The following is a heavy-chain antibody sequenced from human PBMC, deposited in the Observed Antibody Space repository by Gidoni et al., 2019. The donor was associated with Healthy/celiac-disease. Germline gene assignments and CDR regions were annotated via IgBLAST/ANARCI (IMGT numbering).Heavy chain of an antibody. CDR1: GFTFSSYA. Sequence: EVQLLESGGGLVQPGGSLRLSCAASGFTFSSYAMSWVRQAPGKGLEWVSAISGSGGSTYYADSVKGRFTISRDNSKNTLYLQMNSLRAEDTAVYYCAKDRRSEGPEHIAAQNYWGQGTLVTVSS. D-gene: IGHD6-6*01. CDR2: ISGSGGST. J-gene: IGHJ4*02. V-gene: IGHV3-23*01. CDR3: AKDRRSEGPEHIAAQNY.